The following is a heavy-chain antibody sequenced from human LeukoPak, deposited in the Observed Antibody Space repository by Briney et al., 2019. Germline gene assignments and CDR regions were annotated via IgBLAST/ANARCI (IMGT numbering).Heavy chain of an antibody. CDR3: ARDHTTTGDDY. J-gene: IGHJ4*02. Sequence: GESLKISCKGSGYSFTTYWIGWVRQAPGQGLEGMGWISAYNGNTNYAQKLQGRVTMTTDTSTSTAYMELRSLRSDDTAVYYCARDHTTTGDDYWGQGTLVTVSS. CDR1: GYSFTTYW. D-gene: IGHD4-4*01. V-gene: IGHV1-18*04. CDR2: ISAYNGNT.